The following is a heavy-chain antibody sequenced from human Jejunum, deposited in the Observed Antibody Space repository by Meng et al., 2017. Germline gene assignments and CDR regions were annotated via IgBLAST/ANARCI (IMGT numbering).Heavy chain of an antibody. CDR2: IYHSGDT. CDR1: GASISSNNR. CDR3: ARDWGCRDGYCFSGLLEF. J-gene: IGHJ4*02. V-gene: IGHV4-4*02. D-gene: IGHD2-15*01. Sequence: QVQLQESGPGLVRPSGTLTLTCPVSGASISSNNRWTWVRQPPGRGLEWIGEIYHSGDTNHNPSLTSPVTISVDKSKNQFTLRLNSVTAADTAIYYCARDWGCRDGYCFSGLLEFWGQGILVTVSS.